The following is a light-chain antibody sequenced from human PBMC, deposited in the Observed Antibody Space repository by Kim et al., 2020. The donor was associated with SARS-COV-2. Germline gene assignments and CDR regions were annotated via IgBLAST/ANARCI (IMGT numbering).Light chain of an antibody. Sequence: QSALTQPVSVSGSPGQSITISCTGTSTDVGYYNLVSWYQQHPGKAPKLMIYEVSKRPSGVSSRFSGSKSGNTASLTISGLQAEDEADYYCCSYAGSSTYVVFGGGTQLTVL. CDR3: CSYAGSSTYVV. V-gene: IGLV2-23*02. CDR1: STDVGYYNL. J-gene: IGLJ2*01. CDR2: EVS.